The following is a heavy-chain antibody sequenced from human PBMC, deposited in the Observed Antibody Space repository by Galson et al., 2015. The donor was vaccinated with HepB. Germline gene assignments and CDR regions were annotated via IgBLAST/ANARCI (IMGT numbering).Heavy chain of an antibody. D-gene: IGHD3-10*01. CDR2: ISSSSSYI. CDR1: GFTFSSYS. J-gene: IGHJ5*02. V-gene: IGHV3-21*04. Sequence: SLRLSCAASGFTFSSYSMNWVRQAPGKGLEWVSSISSSSSYIYYADSVKGRFTISRDNAKNSLYPQMNSLRAEDTAVYYCAKDPEEGGSGSYPHIFDPWGQGTLVTVSS. CDR3: AKDPEEGGSGSYPHIFDP.